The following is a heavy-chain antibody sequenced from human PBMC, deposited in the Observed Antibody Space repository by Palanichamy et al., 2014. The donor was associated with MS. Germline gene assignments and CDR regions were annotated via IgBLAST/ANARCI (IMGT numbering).Heavy chain of an antibody. CDR3: TRLPRGSFGFDI. D-gene: IGHD1-26*01. CDR1: GFTFSDSP. V-gene: IGHV3-73*02. J-gene: IGHJ3*02. CDR2: IKARTNNYVT. Sequence: EVYLVESGGGLVQPGGSLRLSCAASGFTFSDSPIHWVRQASGRGLEWVGRIKARTNNYVTAYAASVRGRFTVSRDDSKNMAYLQMNSLKTDGTAVYYCTRLPRGSFGFDIWGPGAMVSVS.